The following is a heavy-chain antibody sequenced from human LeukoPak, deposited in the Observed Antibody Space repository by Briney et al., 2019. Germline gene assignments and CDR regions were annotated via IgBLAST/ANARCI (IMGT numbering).Heavy chain of an antibody. CDR1: GFTFSSYA. V-gene: IGHV3-30-3*01. J-gene: IGHJ4*02. CDR2: ISYDGSNK. CDR3: ARDSGWFRFDY. D-gene: IGHD6-19*01. Sequence: PGRSLRLSCAASGFTFSSYAMHWVRQAPGKGLEWVAVISYDGSNKYYADSVKGRFTISRDNAKNSLFLQTNSLRVDDTAVYYCARDSGWFRFDYWGQGTLVTVSS.